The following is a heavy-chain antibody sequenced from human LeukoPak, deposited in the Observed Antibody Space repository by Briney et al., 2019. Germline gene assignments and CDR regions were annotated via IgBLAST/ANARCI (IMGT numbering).Heavy chain of an antibody. V-gene: IGHV3-23*01. J-gene: IGHJ4*02. CDR3: AKEQRIRHCSEGVCMEGYYFDY. CDR1: GFNFNMFA. Sequence: GGSLRLSCAGSGFNFNMFAMNWVRQAPGQGLEWVSGLSRGGGTTNYADSVKGRFTISRDKSKNMVFLQMNSLRPEDTAVYYCAKEQRIRHCSEGVCMEGYYFDYWGQGSLVTVSS. D-gene: IGHD2-8*01. CDR2: LSRGGGTT.